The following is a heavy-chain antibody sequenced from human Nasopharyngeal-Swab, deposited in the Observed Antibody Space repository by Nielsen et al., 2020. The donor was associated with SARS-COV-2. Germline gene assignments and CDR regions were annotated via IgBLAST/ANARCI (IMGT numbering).Heavy chain of an antibody. D-gene: IGHD4-17*01. CDR1: GFTFSSYA. CDR3: AKDVHGDYGGIDY. CDR2: ISGSGGST. Sequence: GESLKISCAASGFTFSSYAMSWVRQAPGKGLEWVSVISGSGGSTYYADSVKGRFTISRDNSKNTLYLQMNSLRVDDTAVYYCAKDVHGDYGGIDYWGQGILVTVSS. J-gene: IGHJ4*02. V-gene: IGHV3-23*01.